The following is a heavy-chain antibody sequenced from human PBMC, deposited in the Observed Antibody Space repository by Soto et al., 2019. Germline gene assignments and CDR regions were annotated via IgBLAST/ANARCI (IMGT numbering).Heavy chain of an antibody. CDR1: GASVSTDY. CDR3: ARGSKEKYYYYGMDV. Sequence: SETLSLTCTVSGASVSTDYWVWIRQPPGKGLEWIGYIYYSGSTYYNSSLKSRVTISVDTSKNQFSLKLSSVTAADTAVYYCARGSKEKYYYYGMDVWGQGTTVTVSS. J-gene: IGHJ6*02. CDR2: IYYSGST. V-gene: IGHV4-59*02.